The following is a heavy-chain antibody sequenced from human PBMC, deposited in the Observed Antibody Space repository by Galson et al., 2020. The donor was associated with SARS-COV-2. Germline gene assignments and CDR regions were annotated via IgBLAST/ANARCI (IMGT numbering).Heavy chain of an antibody. V-gene: IGHV4-39*01. D-gene: IGHD3-22*01. CDR2: IYYRGST. CDR3: AGLGPSTQYYYDSSGSTLAAFDI. CDR1: GGSISSSSYY. Sequence: SQTLSLTCTVSGGSISSSSYYWGWIRQPPGKGLEWIGSIYYRGSTYYNPSLKSRVTISVDTSKNQFSLKLSSVTAADTAVYYCAGLGPSTQYYYDSSGSTLAAFDIWGQGTMVTVSS. J-gene: IGHJ3*02.